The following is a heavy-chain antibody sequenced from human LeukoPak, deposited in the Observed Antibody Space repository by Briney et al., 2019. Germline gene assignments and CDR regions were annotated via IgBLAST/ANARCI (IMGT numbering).Heavy chain of an antibody. V-gene: IGHV3-21*01. Sequence: GGSLRLSCAASGFTFSSYSMNWVRQAPGKGLQWVSSISSSSLYIYYADSVKGRFTISRDNAKNSLYLQMNSLRAEDTAVYYCAREMLAAVAAQSWGQGTLVTVSS. CDR3: AREMLAAVAAQS. CDR2: ISSSSLYI. CDR1: GFTFSSYS. D-gene: IGHD6-19*01. J-gene: IGHJ5*02.